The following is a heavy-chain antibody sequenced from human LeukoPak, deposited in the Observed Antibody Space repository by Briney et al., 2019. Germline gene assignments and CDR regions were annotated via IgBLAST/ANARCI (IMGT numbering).Heavy chain of an antibody. D-gene: IGHD3-10*01. CDR1: GFTFSDYY. V-gene: IGHV3-11*06. Sequence: GGSLRLSCAASGFTFSDYYMSWIRQAPGKGLEWVSYISSSSSYTNYADSVKGRFTISRDNAKNSLYLQMNSLRAEDTAVYYCARDYAYYGSGNDAFDIWGQGTMVTVSS. CDR3: ARDYAYYGSGNDAFDI. J-gene: IGHJ3*02. CDR2: ISSSSSYT.